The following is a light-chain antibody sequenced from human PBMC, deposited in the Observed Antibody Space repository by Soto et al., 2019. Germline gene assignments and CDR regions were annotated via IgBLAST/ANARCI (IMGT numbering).Light chain of an antibody. V-gene: IGKV1-27*01. CDR3: QKHNSAPFT. CDR2: AAS. J-gene: IGKJ3*01. Sequence: DIQMTQSPSSLSASVGDRVTITCRASQGISNYLAWYQQKPGKVPKLLIYAASTLQLGIPSRFSGSGSGTDFTLTISSLTPEDVGSSYCQKHNSAPFTFGPGTTVDIK. CDR1: QGISNY.